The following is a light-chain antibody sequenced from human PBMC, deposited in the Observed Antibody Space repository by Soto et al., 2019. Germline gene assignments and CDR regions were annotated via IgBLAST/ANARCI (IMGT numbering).Light chain of an antibody. J-gene: IGKJ2*01. CDR1: QSVSSN. CDR2: AAS. CDR3: QHYNSWPYT. V-gene: IGKV3-15*01. Sequence: EMVMTQFPATLSVSPGERATRSCRASQSVSSNLAWYQQNPGQAPRLLIYAASTRATGIPARFSGSGSGTEFTLTISSLQSEDFAVYYCQHYNSWPYTFGQGTKLEIK.